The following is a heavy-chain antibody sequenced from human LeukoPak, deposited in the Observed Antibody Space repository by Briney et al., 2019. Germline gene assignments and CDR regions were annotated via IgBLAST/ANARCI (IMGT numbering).Heavy chain of an antibody. CDR3: ARALGSLSETPYFDY. CDR2: IKTDGSEK. CDR1: GFTFSNYW. Sequence: PGGSLRLSCEGSGFTFSNYWMGWVRQAPGKGLQWVANIKTDGSEKYYVDSVKGRFTISRDNAKNTLYLQMNSLRAEDTAVYYCARALGSLSETPYFDYWGQGTLVTVSS. J-gene: IGHJ4*02. V-gene: IGHV3-7*01. D-gene: IGHD4-23*01.